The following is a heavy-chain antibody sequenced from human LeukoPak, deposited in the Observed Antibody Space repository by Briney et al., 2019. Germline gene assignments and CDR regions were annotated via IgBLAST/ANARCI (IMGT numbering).Heavy chain of an antibody. CDR2: INPTVGDT. J-gene: IGHJ3*02. CDR1: GYTLTSYY. Sequence: GASVKVSCKASGYTLTSYYMHWVRQAPGQGLEWMGIINPTVGDTIYAQKFQGRVTMTRDMSTSTVYMELSSLRSDDTAVFYCASSGFRRAWQEGGNAFDTWAKGQWSPSLQ. CDR3: ASSGFRRAWQEGGNAFDT. V-gene: IGHV1-46*01.